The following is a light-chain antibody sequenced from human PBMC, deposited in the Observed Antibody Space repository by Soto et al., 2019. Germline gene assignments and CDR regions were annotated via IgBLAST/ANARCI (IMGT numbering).Light chain of an antibody. CDR3: QQRSNWWIT. CDR2: DAS. V-gene: IGKV3-11*01. CDR1: QSVSSY. J-gene: IGKJ5*01. Sequence: EIVLTQSPATLSLSPGKRTTLSCRARQSVSSYLAWYQQKPGQAPRLLIYDASNRATGIPARFSGSGSGTDFTLTISSLEPEDFAVYYCQQRSNWWITFGQGTRLEIK.